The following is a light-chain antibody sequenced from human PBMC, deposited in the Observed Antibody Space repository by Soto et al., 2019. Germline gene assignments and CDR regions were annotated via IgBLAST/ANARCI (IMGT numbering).Light chain of an antibody. CDR1: QSISSW. Sequence: DIQMTQSPSTLSASVGDRVTITCRASQSISSWLAWYQQKQGKAPKLLIYDASSLESGVPSRFSGSGSETEFTLTISSLQPDDFETYYCQHLVTLGQGTKLEIK. J-gene: IGKJ2*01. CDR3: QHLVT. CDR2: DAS. V-gene: IGKV1-5*01.